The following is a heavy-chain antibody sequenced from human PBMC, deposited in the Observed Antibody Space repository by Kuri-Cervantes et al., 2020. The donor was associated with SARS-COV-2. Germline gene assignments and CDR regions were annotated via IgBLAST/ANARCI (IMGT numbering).Heavy chain of an antibody. Sequence: GESLKISCAASGFTFSSYWMHWVRQAPGKGLVWVSRINSDGSSTSYADSVKGRFTISRDNAKNSLYLQMNSLRAEDTAVYYCARCPWGDGFDYWGQGTLVTVSS. V-gene: IGHV3-74*01. D-gene: IGHD5-24*01. J-gene: IGHJ4*02. CDR1: GFTFSSYW. CDR2: INSDGSST. CDR3: ARCPWGDGFDY.